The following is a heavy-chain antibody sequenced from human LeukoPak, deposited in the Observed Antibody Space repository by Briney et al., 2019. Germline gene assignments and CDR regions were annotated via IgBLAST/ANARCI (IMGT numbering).Heavy chain of an antibody. CDR2: INPNSGGT. CDR1: GYTFTGYY. CDR3: ARGPIAVAMDNWFDP. V-gene: IGHV1-2*02. J-gene: IGHJ5*02. Sequence: ASVKVSFKASGYTFTGYYMHWVRQAPGQGLEWMGWINPNSGGTNYAQEFQGRVTMTRNTSISTAYMELSRLRSDDTAVYYCARGPIAVAMDNWFDPWGQGTLVTVSS. D-gene: IGHD6-19*01.